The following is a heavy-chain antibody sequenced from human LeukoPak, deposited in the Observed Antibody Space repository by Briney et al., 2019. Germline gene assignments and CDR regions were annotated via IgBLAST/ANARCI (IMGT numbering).Heavy chain of an antibody. Sequence: GGSLRLSCAASGFTFNNYGMHWVRQAPGRGLEWVAFLRYDGSNKDYADSVKGRFTISRDNSKNTLYLEMNSLGPEDSAVYYCAKDVGIPARDDSWGQGTLVTVSS. CDR1: GFTFNNYG. V-gene: IGHV3-30*02. J-gene: IGHJ4*02. CDR2: LRYDGSNK. CDR3: AKDVGIPARDDS. D-gene: IGHD6-6*01.